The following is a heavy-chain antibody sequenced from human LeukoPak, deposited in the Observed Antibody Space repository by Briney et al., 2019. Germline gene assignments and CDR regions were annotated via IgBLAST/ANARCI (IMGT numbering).Heavy chain of an antibody. CDR1: GGTFSSYA. CDR2: IIPIFGTA. D-gene: IGHD6-19*01. V-gene: IGHV1-69*13. J-gene: IGHJ4*02. CDR3: ARGRITVAGENAY. Sequence: SVKVSCKASGGTFSSYAISWVRQAPGQGLEWMGGIIPIFGTANYAQKFKGRVTITADESTSTAYMELSSLRSEDTAVYYCARGRITVAGENAYWGQGTLVTVSS.